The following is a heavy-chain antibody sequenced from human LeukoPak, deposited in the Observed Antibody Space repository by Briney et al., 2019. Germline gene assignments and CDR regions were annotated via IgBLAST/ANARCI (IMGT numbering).Heavy chain of an antibody. D-gene: IGHD3-9*01. CDR1: GFTFSSYA. J-gene: IGHJ4*02. CDR3: AKDLDRIPYNTYYDILTGYHFDY. CDR2: ISGSGGST. Sequence: GGSLRLSCAASGFTFSSYAMSWVRQAPGKGLEWVSAISGSGGSTYYADSVKGRFTISRDNSKNTLYLQMNSLRAEDTAVYYCAKDLDRIPYNTYYDILTGYHFDYWGQGTLVTVSS. V-gene: IGHV3-23*01.